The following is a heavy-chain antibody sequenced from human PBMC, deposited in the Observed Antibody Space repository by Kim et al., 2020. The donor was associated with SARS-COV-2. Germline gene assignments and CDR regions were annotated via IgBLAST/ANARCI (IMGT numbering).Heavy chain of an antibody. CDR1: GGSISSSNW. V-gene: IGHV4-4*02. CDR3: AIGGIWSSFDY. Sequence: SETLSLTCAVSGGSISSSNWWSWVRQPPGKGLEWIGEIYDRGSTNYNPSLKSRVTISLDKSKNQFSLKLSSVTTADTAVYYCAIGGIWSSFDYWGQGTLVTVSS. CDR2: IYDRGST. J-gene: IGHJ4*02. D-gene: IGHD3-10*01.